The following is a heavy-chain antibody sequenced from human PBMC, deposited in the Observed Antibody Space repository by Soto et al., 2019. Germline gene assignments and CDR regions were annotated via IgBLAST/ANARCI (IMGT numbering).Heavy chain of an antibody. CDR1: GFTFSSYG. CDR3: ARDPLDCSGGSCYYYYYMDV. CDR2: IWYDGSNK. D-gene: IGHD2-15*01. J-gene: IGHJ6*03. Sequence: GGSLRLSCAASGFTFSSYGMHWVRQAPGKGLEWVAVIWYDGSNKYYADSVKGRFTISRDNSKNTLYLQMNSLRAEDTAVYYCARDPLDCSGGSCYYYYYMDVWGKGTTVTVSS. V-gene: IGHV3-33*01.